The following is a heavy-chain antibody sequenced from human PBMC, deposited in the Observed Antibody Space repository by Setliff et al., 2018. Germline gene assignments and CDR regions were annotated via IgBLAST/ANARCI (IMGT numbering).Heavy chain of an antibody. CDR1: GYTFSSYG. CDR2: ISPYNGNT. D-gene: IGHD5-12*01. V-gene: IGHV1-18*01. CDR3: ARSSGPRVVLAADFDY. Sequence: GASVKVSCKASGYTFSSYGISWVRQAPGQGPEWMGCISPYNGNTNYAQKFQDRVTMTTDTSTATVYMELKNLRSDDTAVYYCARSSGPRVVLAADFDYWGQGTLVTVSS. J-gene: IGHJ4*02.